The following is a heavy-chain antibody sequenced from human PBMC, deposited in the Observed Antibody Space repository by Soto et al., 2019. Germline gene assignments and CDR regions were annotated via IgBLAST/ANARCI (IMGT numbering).Heavy chain of an antibody. CDR3: ARERQGVPAAIFGYWFDP. CDR1: GDSVSSNRAA. V-gene: IGHV6-1*01. Sequence: SPTLSLPCAISGDSVSSNRAAWNWIRQSPSRGLEWLGRTYYRSKWYNDYAVSVKSRITINPDTSKNQFSLQLNSVTPEDTALYYCARERQGVPAAIFGYWFDPWGQGTLVTVSS. J-gene: IGHJ5*02. CDR2: TYYRSKWYN. D-gene: IGHD2-2*01.